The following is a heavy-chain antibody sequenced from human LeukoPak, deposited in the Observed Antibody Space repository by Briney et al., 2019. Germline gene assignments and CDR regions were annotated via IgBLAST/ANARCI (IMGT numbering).Heavy chain of an antibody. CDR1: GGSISSSSYY. CDR3: ARDSWAEVAAPFDY. J-gene: IGHJ4*02. Sequence: PSETLSLTCTVSGGSISSSSYYWGWIRQPPGKGLEWIGSIYYSGSTYYNPSLKSRVTISVDTSKNQFSLKLSSVTAADTAVYYCARDSWAEVAAPFDYWGQGTLVTVSS. CDR2: IYYSGST. V-gene: IGHV4-39*07. D-gene: IGHD2-15*01.